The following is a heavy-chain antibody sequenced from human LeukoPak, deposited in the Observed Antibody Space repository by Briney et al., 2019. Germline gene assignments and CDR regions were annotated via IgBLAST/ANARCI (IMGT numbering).Heavy chain of an antibody. CDR1: GYTFTSYY. CDR2: INPSGGST. CDR3: ARDSWGSRGYSYGPSDY. J-gene: IGHJ4*02. Sequence: ASVKVSCKASGYTFTSYYMHWVRQAPGQGLEWMGIINPSGGSTSYAQKFQGRVTMTRDTSTSTVYMELSSLRSEDTAVYYCARDSWGSRGYSYGPSDYWGQGTLVTVSS. D-gene: IGHD5-18*01. V-gene: IGHV1-46*01.